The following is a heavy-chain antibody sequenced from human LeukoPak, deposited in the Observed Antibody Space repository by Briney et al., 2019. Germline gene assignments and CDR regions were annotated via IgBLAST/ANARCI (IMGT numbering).Heavy chain of an antibody. CDR1: KFTFSHYG. V-gene: IGHV3-33*01. J-gene: IGHJ4*02. CDR2: IWSDGTNQ. Sequence: GTSLRLSCAASKFTFSHYGMHWVRQAPGKGLRWVAVIWSDGTNQYYADSVKGRFTISRDNFNNMVYLQMNSLRVDDTGVYYCARDSQRGFDYSNSLEYWGQGALVTVSS. CDR3: ARDSQRGFDYSNSLEY. D-gene: IGHD4-11*01.